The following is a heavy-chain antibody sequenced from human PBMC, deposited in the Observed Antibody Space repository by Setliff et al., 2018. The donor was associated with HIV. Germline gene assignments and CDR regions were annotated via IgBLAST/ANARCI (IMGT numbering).Heavy chain of an antibody. CDR2: IQTSEGT. CDR3: ARGGYGSGNAYYFAD. Sequence: SETLFLTCTVSGGSISTDYWTWVRQSAGKGLEWIGRIQTSEGTKYDPSLNSRVTVSIDTPKNQFSLDLTSVTAADTAVYYCARGGYGSGNAYYFADWGQGTLVTVSS. V-gene: IGHV4-4*07. J-gene: IGHJ4*02. CDR1: GGSISTDY. D-gene: IGHD3-10*01.